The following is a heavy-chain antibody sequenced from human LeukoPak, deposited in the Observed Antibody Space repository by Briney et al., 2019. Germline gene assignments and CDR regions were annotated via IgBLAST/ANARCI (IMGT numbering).Heavy chain of an antibody. J-gene: IGHJ4*02. D-gene: IGHD3-16*01. CDR3: ARGVQALWGNYGYFDS. Sequence: SETLSLTCTVSGGSISSDPYYWGWIRQPPGKGLEWIGNLYYSGTPYYNASLKSRLTISVDTSKNQFSLNLRSVTAADTAVYFCARGVQALWGNYGYFDSWGQGTLVTVSS. V-gene: IGHV4-39*01. CDR1: GGSISSDPYY. CDR2: LYYSGTP.